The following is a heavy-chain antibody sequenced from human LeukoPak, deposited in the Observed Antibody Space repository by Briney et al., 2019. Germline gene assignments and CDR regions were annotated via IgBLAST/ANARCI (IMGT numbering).Heavy chain of an antibody. CDR2: ISGGGGGT. V-gene: IGHV3-23*01. Sequence: PGGSLRLSCVASGFTFSNYAMSWVRQAPGKGLEWVSEISGGGGGTYYADSVKGRFAISRDNSKNTLYLQMNSLRAEDTAVYYCAKGGLDCSASSCYVWTFSYFDCWGQGTLVTVSS. CDR1: GFTFSNYA. J-gene: IGHJ4*02. D-gene: IGHD2-2*01. CDR3: AKGGLDCSASSCYVWTFSYFDC.